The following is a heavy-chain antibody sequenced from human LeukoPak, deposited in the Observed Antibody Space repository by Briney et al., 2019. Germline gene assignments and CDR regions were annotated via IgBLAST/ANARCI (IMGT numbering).Heavy chain of an antibody. CDR1: GGTFSSYA. J-gene: IGHJ4*02. CDR3: ARDQALRYFDWLLYFDY. CDR2: IIPILDIA. D-gene: IGHD3-9*01. Sequence: SVKVSCKASGGTFSSYAISWVRQAPGQGLEWMGRIIPILDIANYAQKFQGRVTITADKSTSTAYMELSSLRSEDTAVYYCARDQALRYFDWLLYFDYWGQGTLVTVSS. V-gene: IGHV1-69*04.